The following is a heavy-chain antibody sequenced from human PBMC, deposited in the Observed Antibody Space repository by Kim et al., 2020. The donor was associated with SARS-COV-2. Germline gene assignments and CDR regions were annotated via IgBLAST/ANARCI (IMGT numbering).Heavy chain of an antibody. CDR2: IWYDGSNK. D-gene: IGHD4-17*01. Sequence: GGSLRLSCAASGFTFSSYGMHWVRQAPGKGLEWVAVIWYDGSNKYYADSVKGRFTISRNNSKNTLYLKMNSLRAEDTAVYYCAKSLDVDYGLYWGQGTLVAV. CDR1: GFTFSSYG. V-gene: IGHV3-33*06. J-gene: IGHJ4*02. CDR3: AKSLDVDYGLY.